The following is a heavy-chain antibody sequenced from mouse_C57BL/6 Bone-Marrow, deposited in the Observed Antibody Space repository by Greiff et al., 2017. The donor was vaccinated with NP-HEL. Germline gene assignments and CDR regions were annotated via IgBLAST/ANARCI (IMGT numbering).Heavy chain of an antibody. J-gene: IGHJ3*01. CDR2: ISYDGSN. D-gene: IGHD1-1*01. Sequence: EVQVVESGPGLVKPSQSLSLTCSVTGYSITSGYYWNWIRQFPGNKLEWMGYISYDGSNNYNPSLKNRISITRDTSKNQFFLKLNSVTTEDTATYYCARGYYGSSYETWFAYWGQGTLVTVSA. V-gene: IGHV3-6*01. CDR1: GYSITSGYY. CDR3: ARGYYGSSYETWFAY.